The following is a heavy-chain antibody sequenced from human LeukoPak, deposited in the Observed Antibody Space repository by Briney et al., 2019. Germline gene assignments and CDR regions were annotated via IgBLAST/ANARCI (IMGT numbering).Heavy chain of an antibody. V-gene: IGHV3-74*01. CDR3: ASYIAAAGLFDY. CDR1: GFTFSSYW. J-gene: IGHJ4*02. D-gene: IGHD6-13*01. CDR2: INSDGSST. Sequence: GGSLRLSCAASGFTFSSYWMHWVRQAPGKGLVWVSRINSDGSSTSYADSVKGRFTISRDNAKNSLYLQMNSLRAEDTAVYYCASYIAAAGLFDYWGQGTLVTVSS.